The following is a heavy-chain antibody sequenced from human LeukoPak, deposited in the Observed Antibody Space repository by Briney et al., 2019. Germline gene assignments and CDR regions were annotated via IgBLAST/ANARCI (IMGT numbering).Heavy chain of an antibody. CDR1: GFTFTNHA. Sequence: GGSLRLSCAASGFTFTNHAVSWVRQAPGKGLEWVSAEGSAAGTYYADSVRGRFTISRDNYENTLSLQMNSLRVEDTAVYYCASRTWTGAGYYAFDIWGQGTMVTVSS. CDR3: ASRTWTGAGYYAFDI. J-gene: IGHJ3*02. V-gene: IGHV3-23*01. D-gene: IGHD3/OR15-3a*01. CDR2: EGSAAGT.